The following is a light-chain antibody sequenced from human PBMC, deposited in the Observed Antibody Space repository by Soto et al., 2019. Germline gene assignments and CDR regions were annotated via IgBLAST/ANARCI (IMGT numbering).Light chain of an antibody. CDR2: AAS. V-gene: IGKV1-39*01. CDR1: QNIAQF. J-gene: IGKJ1*01. Sequence: DIQMTQSPSTLSASVGDRVTITCRASQNIAQFLHWYQQKPGQAPKLLIYAASNLQSGVPSRFSGSGSGTDFSLTISSLHPADFETYYCHQSDIRRTFGQGTRVDMK. CDR3: HQSDIRRT.